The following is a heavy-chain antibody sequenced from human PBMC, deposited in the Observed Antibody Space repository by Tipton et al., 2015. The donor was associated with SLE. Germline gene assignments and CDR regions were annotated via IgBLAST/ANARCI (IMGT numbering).Heavy chain of an antibody. CDR2: IDEYGSIT. V-gene: IGHV3-74*01. D-gene: IGHD6-13*01. CDR3: ARDLGGIAAT. Sequence: SLRLSCAASGFTFSDHWMNWVRQVPGEGLVWVSRIDEYGSITNHADSVKGRFTISRDNARNTLYLQMNSLRVEDTAVYYCARDLGGIAATWGQGTLVTVSS. J-gene: IGHJ4*02. CDR1: GFTFSDHW.